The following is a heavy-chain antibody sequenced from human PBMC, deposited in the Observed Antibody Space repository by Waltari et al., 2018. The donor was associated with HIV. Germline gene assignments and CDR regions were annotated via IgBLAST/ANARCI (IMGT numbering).Heavy chain of an antibody. V-gene: IGHV2-5*01. CDR2: IYWNGNK. J-gene: IGHJ5*02. Sequence: ESGPTLVKPTQTLTLTCTFSRFSLDTSGVGVGWIRQPPGKALEWLALIYWNGNKHYSPSLKSRLTITKVTSKNQVVLTMTNMDPVDTATYYCARRPGYCSGTRCYYSHWFDPWGQGTLVTVSS. D-gene: IGHD2-2*03. CDR3: ARRPGYCSGTRCYYSHWFDP. CDR1: RFSLDTSGVG.